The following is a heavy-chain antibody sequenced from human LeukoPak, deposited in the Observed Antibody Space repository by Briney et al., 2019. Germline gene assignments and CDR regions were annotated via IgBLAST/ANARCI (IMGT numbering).Heavy chain of an antibody. Sequence: GGSLRLSCAASGFAFSSFEMNWVRQAPGKGLAWVSALSGSGDSTYYADSVKGRFTISRDNSKNTLYLQMNSLRAEDTAVYYCAKGGVVVIGLGDYWGQGTLVTVSS. V-gene: IGHV3-23*01. CDR1: GFAFSSFE. J-gene: IGHJ4*02. CDR2: LSGSGDST. D-gene: IGHD3-22*01. CDR3: AKGGVVVIGLGDY.